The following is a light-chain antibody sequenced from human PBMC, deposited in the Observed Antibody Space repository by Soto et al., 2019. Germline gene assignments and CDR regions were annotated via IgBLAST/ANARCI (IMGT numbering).Light chain of an antibody. CDR3: SSYTIDWGV. Sequence: QSALTQPASVSGSVGQSITISCTGTSSDVGGYDFVSWYQHHPGKAPKLIIYEVRTRPSGVSDRFSGSKSGNTASLTISGLQAEDEADYYCSSYTIDWGVFGTGTMLTVL. CDR2: EVR. CDR1: SSDVGGYDF. V-gene: IGLV2-14*01. J-gene: IGLJ1*01.